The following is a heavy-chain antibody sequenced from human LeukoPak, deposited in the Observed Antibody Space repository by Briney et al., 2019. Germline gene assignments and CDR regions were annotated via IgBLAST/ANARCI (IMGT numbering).Heavy chain of an antibody. CDR2: IKQDGSEK. J-gene: IGHJ4*02. CDR3: ARGNYDREFY. D-gene: IGHD3-10*01. CDR1: GFTFSNYW. Sequence: PGGSLRLSCAASGFTFSNYWMIWVRQAPGKGLEWVANIKQDGSEKYYVDSVKGRFTISRDNAKNSLYLQMNSLRAEDTAVYYCARGNYDREFYWGQGTLVTVSS. V-gene: IGHV3-7*01.